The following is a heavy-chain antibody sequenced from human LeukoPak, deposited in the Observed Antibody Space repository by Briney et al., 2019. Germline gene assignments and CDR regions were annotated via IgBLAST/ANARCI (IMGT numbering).Heavy chain of an antibody. V-gene: IGHV2-70*11. D-gene: IGHD5-18*01. CDR1: GFSLSTSGRC. CDR3: ARERSAIAFDY. Sequence: CGPTLVNPTQTLTLTCTFSGFSLSTSGRCVSWIRQPPGKAQEWLARIHWDDDKYYNTSHTTSLTISKDTSKNQVVLTMNNMEPVDTTTYYCARERSAIAFDYWGQGTLVIVSS. J-gene: IGHJ4*02. CDR2: IHWDDDK.